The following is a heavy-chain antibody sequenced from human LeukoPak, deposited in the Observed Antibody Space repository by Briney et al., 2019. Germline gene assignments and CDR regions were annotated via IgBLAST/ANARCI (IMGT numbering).Heavy chain of an antibody. D-gene: IGHD2-15*01. J-gene: IGHJ4*02. CDR1: GFTFSSYA. CDR2: ISYDGSNK. CDR3: AKGYCSGGSCYSGYFDY. V-gene: IGHV3-30*18. Sequence: GGSLRLSCAASGFTFSSYAMSWVRQAPGKGLEWVAVISYDGSNKYYADSVKGRFTISRDNSKNTLYLQMNSLRAEDTAVYYCAKGYCSGGSCYSGYFDYWGQGTLVTVSS.